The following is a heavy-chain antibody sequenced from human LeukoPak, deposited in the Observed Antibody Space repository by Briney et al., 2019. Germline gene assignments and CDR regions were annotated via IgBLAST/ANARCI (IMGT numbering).Heavy chain of an antibody. J-gene: IGHJ4*02. D-gene: IGHD3-10*01. CDR2: INHRGVT. CDR1: GGSFRGYF. Sequence: PSETLSLTCAVYGGSFRGYFCWIRQSPGKGLEWIGEINHRGVTNYRPSLGGRVSIFTDRSLNQFSLRLTSVTAAVTGTYYCASGPGTSVIRGVSPKYWGQGTPVTVSS. CDR3: ASGPGTSVIRGVSPKY. V-gene: IGHV4-34*01.